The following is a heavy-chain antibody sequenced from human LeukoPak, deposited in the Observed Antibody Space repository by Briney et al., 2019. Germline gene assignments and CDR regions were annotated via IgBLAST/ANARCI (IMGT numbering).Heavy chain of an antibody. CDR1: GASVKSDY. CDR3: ARGRVGTIY. CDR2: VYYSGST. V-gene: IGHV4-59*02. J-gene: IGHJ4*02. D-gene: IGHD1-26*01. Sequence: SETLSLTCSVSGASVKSDYWSWVRQSPGKGLEWIANVYYSGSTNYNPSLKSRVTISVDTSKNQFSLKLSSVTAADTAVYYCARGRVGTIYWGQGTLVTVSS.